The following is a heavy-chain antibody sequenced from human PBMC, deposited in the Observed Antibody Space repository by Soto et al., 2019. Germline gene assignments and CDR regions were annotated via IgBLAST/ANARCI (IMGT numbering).Heavy chain of an antibody. CDR1: GFTVSSNY. CDR2: IYSGGST. V-gene: IGHV3-66*01. Sequence: GESLKISCAASGFTVSSNYMSWVRQAPGKGLEWVPVIYSGGSTYYADSVKGRFTISRDNSKNTLYLQMNSLRAEDTAVYYCARSIGTYYYYYYMDVWGKGTTVTVSS. D-gene: IGHD1-26*01. J-gene: IGHJ6*03. CDR3: ARSIGTYYYYYYMDV.